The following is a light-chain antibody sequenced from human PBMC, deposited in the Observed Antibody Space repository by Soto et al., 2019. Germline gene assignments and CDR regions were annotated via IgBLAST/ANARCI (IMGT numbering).Light chain of an antibody. V-gene: IGLV2-23*03. CDR1: SSDVGSYNL. Sequence: QSALTQPASVSGSPGQWITISCTGTSSDVGSYNLVSWYQQHPGKAPKLIIYEGIKRPSGVSHRFSVSKSGNTASLTFYGLQAEDEADYYCCSYADNNTFVFGGGTKLTVL. J-gene: IGLJ2*01. CDR3: CSYADNNTFV. CDR2: EGI.